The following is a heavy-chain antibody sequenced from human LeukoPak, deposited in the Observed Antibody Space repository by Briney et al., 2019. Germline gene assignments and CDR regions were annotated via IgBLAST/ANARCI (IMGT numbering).Heavy chain of an antibody. CDR1: GGTFSSYA. D-gene: IGHD2-2*01. CDR3: ARGYCSSTSCYLPEYFQH. Sequence: SVKVSCKASGGTFSSYAISCVRQAPGQGLEWMERIIPIFGTANYAQKFQGRVTVTTDESTSTAYMELSSLRSEDTAVYYCARGYCSSTSCYLPEYFQHWGQGTLVTVSS. V-gene: IGHV1-69*05. J-gene: IGHJ1*01. CDR2: IIPIFGTA.